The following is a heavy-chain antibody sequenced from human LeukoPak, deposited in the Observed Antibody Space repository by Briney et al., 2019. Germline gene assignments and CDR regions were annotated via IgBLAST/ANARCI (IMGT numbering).Heavy chain of an antibody. J-gene: IGHJ4*02. CDR1: GFSVSSRINY. V-gene: IGHV3-53*01. CDR2: IYGVGST. CDR3: ARTGTYRHYIDS. D-gene: IGHD1-14*01. Sequence: GGSLRLSCAASGFSVSSRINYMSWVRQAPGMGLQWVSVIYGVGSTYYAGSVEGRFTFSRDISKNTVYLQMNSLRPEDTAVYFCARTGTYRHYIDSWGQGIQVIVSS.